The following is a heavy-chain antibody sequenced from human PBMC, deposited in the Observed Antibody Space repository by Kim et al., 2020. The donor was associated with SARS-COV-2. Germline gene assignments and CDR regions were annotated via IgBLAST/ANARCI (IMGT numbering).Heavy chain of an antibody. V-gene: IGHV3-21*04. D-gene: IGHD6-19*01. Sequence: GGSLRLSCAASGFTFSSYSMHWVRQAPGQGPEWVSSISGSGDNIYYADSLKGRVTLSRDNAKSSLSLEVNSLRVDDTAVYYCARGAVTGTGVSSWFDPWGQGTLVTVSS. CDR1: GFTFSSYS. CDR2: ISGSGDNI. CDR3: ARGAVTGTGVSSWFDP. J-gene: IGHJ5*02.